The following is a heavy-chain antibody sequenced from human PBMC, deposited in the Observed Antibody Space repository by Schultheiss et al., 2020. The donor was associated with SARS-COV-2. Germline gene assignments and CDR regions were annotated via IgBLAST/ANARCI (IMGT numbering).Heavy chain of an antibody. CDR2: ISGSGGST. Sequence: GGSLRLSCAASGFTFSSYAMSWVRQAPGKGLEWVSAISGSGGSTYYADSVKGRFTISRDNSKNTLYLQMNSLRAEDTAVYYCARDSQDIVVVVAAPYYYYYMDVWGKGTTVTVSS. D-gene: IGHD2-15*01. V-gene: IGHV3-23*01. J-gene: IGHJ6*03. CDR3: ARDSQDIVVVVAAPYYYYYMDV. CDR1: GFTFSSYA.